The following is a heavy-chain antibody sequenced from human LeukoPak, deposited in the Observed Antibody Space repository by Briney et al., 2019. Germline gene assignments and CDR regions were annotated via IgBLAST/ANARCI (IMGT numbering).Heavy chain of an antibody. CDR2: ISSSGFTK. V-gene: IGHV3-48*03. Sequence: GGSLRLSCAASGFTFSTYEMNWVRQAPGKGLEWVSYISSSGFTKYYADSVKGRFTISRDNAKNSLYLRMSSLRAEDTAIYYCARVTFNYFDYWGQGTLVTVSS. CDR3: ARVTFNYFDY. J-gene: IGHJ4*02. CDR1: GFTFSTYE. D-gene: IGHD1-14*01.